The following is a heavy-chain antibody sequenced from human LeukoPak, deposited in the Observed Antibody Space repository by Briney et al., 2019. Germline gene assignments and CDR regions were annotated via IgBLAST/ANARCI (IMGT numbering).Heavy chain of an antibody. J-gene: IGHJ1*01. CDR3: ARDIIAARPLGYFQH. CDR1: GFTFSSYS. CDR2: ISSSSSTI. Sequence: GGSLRLSCAASGFTFSSYSMNWVRQAPGKGLEWVSYISSSSSTIYYADSVKGRFTISRDNAKNSLYLQMNSLRAEDTAVYYCARDIIAARPLGYFQHWGQGTLVIVSS. V-gene: IGHV3-48*04. D-gene: IGHD6-6*01.